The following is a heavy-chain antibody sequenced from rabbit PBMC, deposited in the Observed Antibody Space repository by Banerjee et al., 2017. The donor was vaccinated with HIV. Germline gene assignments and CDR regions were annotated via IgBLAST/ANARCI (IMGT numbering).Heavy chain of an antibody. V-gene: IGHV1S45*01. CDR1: GFSFSRNYY. Sequence: QEQLEESGGGLVQPEGSLTLTCTASGFSFSRNYYMCWVRQAPGKGLELIACIWTSGGSTDYTKGRFTVSKTSSTTVTLQMTSLTAADTAAYFCATDAAGTLDYGMDLWGPGTLVTVS. CDR2: IWTSGGST. D-gene: IGHD4-2*01. J-gene: IGHJ6*01. CDR3: ATDAAGTLDYGMDL.